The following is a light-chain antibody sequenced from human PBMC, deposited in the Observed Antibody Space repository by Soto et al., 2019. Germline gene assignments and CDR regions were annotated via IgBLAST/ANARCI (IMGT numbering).Light chain of an antibody. V-gene: IGKV3-20*01. J-gene: IGKJ1*01. CDR3: QQYESSPWT. Sequence: EIVLTQSPGTLSLSPGERVTLSCRASQSVTSSYLAWYQQKPGQAPRLLIYGASSRATGIPDRFSGSGSGTEFTLTISRLEPEDFEVYYCQQYESSPWTFGQGTKVDIK. CDR2: GAS. CDR1: QSVTSSY.